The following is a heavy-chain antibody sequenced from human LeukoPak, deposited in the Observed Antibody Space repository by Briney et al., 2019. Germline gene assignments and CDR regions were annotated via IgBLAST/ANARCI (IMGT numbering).Heavy chain of an antibody. CDR3: ARDRMGNGDYEDYFDY. D-gene: IGHD4-17*01. CDR2: IYHSGST. V-gene: IGHV4-30-2*01. Sequence: PSETLSLTWAVSGGSISSGGYSWSWIRQPPGKGLEWIGYIYHSGSTYYNPSLKSRVTISVDRSKNQFSLKLSSVTAADTAVYYCARDRMGNGDYEDYFDYWGQGTLVTVSS. J-gene: IGHJ4*02. CDR1: GGSISSGGYS.